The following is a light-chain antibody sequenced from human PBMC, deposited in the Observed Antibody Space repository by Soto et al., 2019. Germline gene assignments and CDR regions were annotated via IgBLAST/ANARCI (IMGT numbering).Light chain of an antibody. CDR3: SSYTSSSTPI. J-gene: IGLJ2*01. CDR1: SSDVAGYNY. V-gene: IGLV2-14*01. Sequence: QSVLTQPASVSGSPGQSITISCTGTSSDVAGYNYVSWCQQHPGKAPKLMIYDVSNRPSGVSNRFSGSKSGNTASLTISGLQAEDEADYYRSSYTSSSTPIFGGGTKLTVL. CDR2: DVS.